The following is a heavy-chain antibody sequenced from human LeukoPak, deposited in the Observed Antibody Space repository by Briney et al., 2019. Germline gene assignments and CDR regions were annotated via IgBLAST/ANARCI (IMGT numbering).Heavy chain of an antibody. V-gene: IGHV5-51*01. CDR3: AKTRDGFLSGAFDI. Sequence: GESLKISCKGSGYSFTSYWIGWVRQMPGKGLVWMGIIYPGDSDTRYSPSFQGQVTISTDKSIRTAYLQWSSLKASDTAMYYCAKTRDGFLSGAFDIWGQGTMVTVYS. D-gene: IGHD5-24*01. CDR1: GYSFTSYW. J-gene: IGHJ3*02. CDR2: IYPGDSDT.